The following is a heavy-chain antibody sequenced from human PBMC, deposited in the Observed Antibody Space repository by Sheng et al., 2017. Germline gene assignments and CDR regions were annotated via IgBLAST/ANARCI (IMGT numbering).Heavy chain of an antibody. D-gene: IGHD2-21*01. CDR1: IHPLVSYA. CDR3: ARGGGDYYYYMNV. J-gene: IGHJ6*03. V-gene: IGHV3-23*01. Sequence: EVQLLESGGGLVQPGGSRETLLCSLWIHPLVSYAMNWVRQAPGKGLEWVSVISGSGGNTYYADSVKGRFTISRDNSKNTLYLQMNSLRAEDTAVYYCARGGGDYYYYMNVWGQGTTVTVSS. CDR2: ISGSGGNT.